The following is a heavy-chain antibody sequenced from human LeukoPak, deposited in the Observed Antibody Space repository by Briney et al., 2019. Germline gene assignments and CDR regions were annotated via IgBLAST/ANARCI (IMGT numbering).Heavy chain of an antibody. J-gene: IGHJ5*02. CDR3: AKDGLGGYNWFDP. V-gene: IGHV3-30*02. D-gene: IGHD3/OR15-3a*01. CDR1: GFTFSSYG. CDR2: IRYDGSNK. Sequence: GGSLRLSCAASGFTFSSYGMHWIRQAPGKGLEWVAFIRYDGSNKYYADSVKGRFTISRDNSKNTLYLQMNSLRAEDTAVYYCAKDGLGGYNWFDPWGQGTLVTVSS.